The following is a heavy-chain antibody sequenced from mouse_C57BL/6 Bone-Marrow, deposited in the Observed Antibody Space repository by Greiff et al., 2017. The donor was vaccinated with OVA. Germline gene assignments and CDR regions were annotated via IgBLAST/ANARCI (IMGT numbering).Heavy chain of an antibody. CDR3: ARQHDGYGYFDY. D-gene: IGHD2-3*01. Sequence: EVQLQESGGGLVQPGGSLKLSCAASGFTFSDYYMSWVRQTPEQRLEWVAYISNGGGSTSSPDTVKGRFTISRDKAKKTLYLQMSRLKSEDTAMYYCARQHDGYGYFDYWGQGTTLTVSS. J-gene: IGHJ2*01. V-gene: IGHV5-12*01. CDR2: ISNGGGST. CDR1: GFTFSDYY.